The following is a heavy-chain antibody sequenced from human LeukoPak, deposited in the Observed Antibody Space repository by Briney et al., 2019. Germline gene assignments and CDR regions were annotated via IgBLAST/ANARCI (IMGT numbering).Heavy chain of an antibody. V-gene: IGHV4-39*07. J-gene: IGHJ5*02. CDR1: GGSISSSSYY. Sequence: PSETLSLTCTVSGGSISSSSYYWGWIRQPPGKGLEWIGFIHDSGSTLYNPSLKSRVTISVDRSKNQFSLKLSSVTAADTAVYYCARGGKYQLLKPLLVWFDPWGQGTLVTVSS. D-gene: IGHD2-2*01. CDR2: IHDSGST. CDR3: ARGGKYQLLKPLLVWFDP.